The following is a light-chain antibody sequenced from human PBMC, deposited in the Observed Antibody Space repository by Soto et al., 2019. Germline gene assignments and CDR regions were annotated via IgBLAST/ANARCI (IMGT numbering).Light chain of an antibody. CDR3: SSYASSSPLV. V-gene: IGLV2-14*01. CDR1: SSDVGGYDY. CDR2: DVS. Sequence: QSALTQPASVSGSPGQSITISCTGTSSDVGGYDYVSWYQQHPGKVPKLMIYDVSSRPSGVSNRFSGSKSGNTASLTISGLQGEDEADYYCSSYASSSPLVFGGGTKLTVL. J-gene: IGLJ2*01.